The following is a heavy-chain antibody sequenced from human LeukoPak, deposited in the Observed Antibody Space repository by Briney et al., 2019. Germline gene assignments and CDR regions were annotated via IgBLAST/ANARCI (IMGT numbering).Heavy chain of an antibody. Sequence: SQTLSLTCAISGDSVSSNSAAWNWIRQSPSRGLEWLGRTYYRSKWYNDYAVSVKSRITINPDTSKNQFSLQLNSVTPEDTAVYYCARDPYSGRYGDYYYYYMDVWGKGTTVTISS. CDR1: GDSVSSNSAA. J-gene: IGHJ6*03. CDR3: ARDPYSGRYGDYYYYYMDV. V-gene: IGHV6-1*01. D-gene: IGHD1-26*01. CDR2: TYYRSKWYN.